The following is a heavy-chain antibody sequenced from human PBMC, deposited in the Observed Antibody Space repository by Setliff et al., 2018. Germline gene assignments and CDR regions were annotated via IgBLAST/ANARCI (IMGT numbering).Heavy chain of an antibody. Sequence: NPSETLSLTCAVSGYSISSGYYWGWIRQPPGKGLEWIGSIYHSGSTYYNPSLKSRVTISVDTSKNQFSLKLSSVTAADTAVYYCARDSSSSWYRSGNGEPDYYGSGGNWFDPWGQGTLVTVSS. D-gene: IGHD3-10*01. V-gene: IGHV4-38-2*02. J-gene: IGHJ5*02. CDR1: GYSISSGYY. CDR3: ARDSSSSWYRSGNGEPDYYGSGGNWFDP. CDR2: IYHSGST.